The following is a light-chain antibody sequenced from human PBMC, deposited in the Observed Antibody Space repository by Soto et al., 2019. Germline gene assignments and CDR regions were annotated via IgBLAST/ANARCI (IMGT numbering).Light chain of an antibody. Sequence: QSALTQPPSASGSPGQSVTISCTGTSSDVADYQYVSWYQQHPGKAPKLMIYEVNKRPSGIPDRFSGSKSGSTASLTVSGRQPEEEADYYCSSYAGSSTYVFGTGTKLTVL. CDR1: SSDVADYQY. CDR2: EVN. J-gene: IGLJ1*01. CDR3: SSYAGSSTYV. V-gene: IGLV2-8*01.